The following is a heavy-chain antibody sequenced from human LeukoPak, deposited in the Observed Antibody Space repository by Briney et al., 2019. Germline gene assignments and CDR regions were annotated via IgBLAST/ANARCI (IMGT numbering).Heavy chain of an antibody. D-gene: IGHD6-13*01. J-gene: IGHJ3*01. V-gene: IGHV4-59*01. CDR2: IYYSGST. CDR1: GGSMSSYY. CDR3: ARISSSNWYNERGAFDV. Sequence: PSETLSLTCTVSGGSMSSYYWNWIRQPPGKGLEWIGYIYYSGSTNYNPSLKSRVTILVDTSKNQFSLKLRSVTAADTAVYYCARISSSNWYNERGAFDVWGQGTMVTVSS.